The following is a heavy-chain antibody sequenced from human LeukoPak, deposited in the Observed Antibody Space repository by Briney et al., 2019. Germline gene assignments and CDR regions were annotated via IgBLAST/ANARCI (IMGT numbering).Heavy chain of an antibody. CDR3: AKGYSSGCNWFDP. CDR1: GFTFSSYS. V-gene: IGHV3-21*01. D-gene: IGHD6-19*01. Sequence: PGGSLRLSCAASGFTFSSYSMNWVRQAPGKGLEWVSSISSSSSYIYYADSVKGRFTISRDNAKNSLYLQMNSLRAEDTAVYYCAKGYSSGCNWFDPWGQGTLVTVSS. J-gene: IGHJ5*02. CDR2: ISSSSSYI.